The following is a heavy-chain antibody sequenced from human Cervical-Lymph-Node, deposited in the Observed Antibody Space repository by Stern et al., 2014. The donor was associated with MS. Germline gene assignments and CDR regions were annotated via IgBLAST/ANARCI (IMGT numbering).Heavy chain of an antibody. CDR3: ARHYDRLLRSSFDS. CDR1: GASISSSRDY. D-gene: IGHD1-26*01. V-gene: IGHV4-39*01. J-gene: IGHJ4*02. Sequence: QLQLQESGPGLVKPSETLFLTCTVSGASISSSRDYWGWIRQPPGKGLEWIGSFRDSGSTYYNPPLKSRVTISVDTSTNQVSLKLTFLTAADTALYFCARHYDRLLRSSFDSWGQGILVTVSS. CDR2: FRDSGST.